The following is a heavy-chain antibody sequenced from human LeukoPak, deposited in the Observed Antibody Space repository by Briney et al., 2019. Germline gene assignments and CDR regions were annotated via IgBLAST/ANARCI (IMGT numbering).Heavy chain of an antibody. J-gene: IGHJ4*02. CDR3: AKRHYDFWSGYQNQMYYFDY. CDR1: GFTFSSYA. V-gene: IGHV3-23*01. CDR2: ISGSGGST. D-gene: IGHD3-3*01. Sequence: GRSLRLSCAASGFTFSSYAMHWVRQAPGKGLEWVSAISGSGGSTYYADSVKGRFTISRDNSKNTLYLQMNSLRAEDTAVYYCAKRHYDFWSGYQNQMYYFDYWGQGTLVTVSS.